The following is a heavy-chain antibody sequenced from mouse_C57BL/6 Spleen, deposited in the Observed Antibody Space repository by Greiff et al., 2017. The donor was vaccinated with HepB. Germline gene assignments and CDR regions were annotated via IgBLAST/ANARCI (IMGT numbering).Heavy chain of an antibody. Sequence: QVQLQQPGAELVRPGSSVKLSCKASGYTFTSYWMDWVKQRPGQGLEWIGNIYPSDSETHYNQKFKDKATLTVDKSSSTAYMQLSSLTSEDSAVYYCARWLLRRYFDVWGTGTTVTVSS. V-gene: IGHV1-61*01. CDR1: GYTFTSYW. J-gene: IGHJ1*03. D-gene: IGHD1-2*01. CDR2: IYPSDSET. CDR3: ARWLLRRYFDV.